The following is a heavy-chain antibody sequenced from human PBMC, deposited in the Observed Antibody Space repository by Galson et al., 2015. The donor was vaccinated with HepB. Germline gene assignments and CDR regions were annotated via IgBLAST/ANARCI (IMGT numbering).Heavy chain of an antibody. Sequence: ETLSLTCAVYGGSFSGYYWSWIRQPPGKGLEWIGEINHSGSTNYNPSLKSRVTISVDTSKNQFSLKLSSVTAADTAVYYCARDRTVLYYYYGMDVWGQGTTVTVSS. V-gene: IGHV4-34*01. CDR2: INHSGST. CDR1: GGSFSGYY. CDR3: ARDRTVLYYYYGMDV. D-gene: IGHD2/OR15-2a*01. J-gene: IGHJ6*02.